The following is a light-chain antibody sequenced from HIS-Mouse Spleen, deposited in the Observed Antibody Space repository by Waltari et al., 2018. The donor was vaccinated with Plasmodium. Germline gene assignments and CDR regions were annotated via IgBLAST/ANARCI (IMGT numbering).Light chain of an antibody. CDR3: SSYAGSNNLV. CDR1: SRDVGGYNH. V-gene: IGLV2-8*01. J-gene: IGLJ2*01. CDR2: EAS. Sequence: QSALTQPHSASGSHGQSVTFSCTGTSRDVGGYNHVPWYQQHPGKAPTLMSYEASKRPSGVPDRFSGSKSGNTASLTVSGLQADDEADYYCSSYAGSNNLVFGGGTKLTVL.